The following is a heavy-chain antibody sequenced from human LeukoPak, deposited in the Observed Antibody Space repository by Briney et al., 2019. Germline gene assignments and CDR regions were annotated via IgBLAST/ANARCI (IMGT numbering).Heavy chain of an antibody. Sequence: GASVKVSCKASGYTFTGYYMHWVRQAPGQGLEWMGWINPNSGGTNYAQKFQGRVTMTRDTSISTAYMELNSLRAEGTAVYYCARAEGATIGSPFDPWGQGTLVTVSS. V-gene: IGHV1-2*02. D-gene: IGHD1-26*01. CDR3: ARAEGATIGSPFDP. CDR2: INPNSGGT. CDR1: GYTFTGYY. J-gene: IGHJ5*02.